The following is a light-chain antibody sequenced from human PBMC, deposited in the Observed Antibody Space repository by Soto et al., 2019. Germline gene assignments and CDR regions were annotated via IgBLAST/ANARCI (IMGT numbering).Light chain of an antibody. V-gene: IGLV2-14*01. J-gene: IGLJ1*01. CDR1: SSDVGGYNY. Sequence: QSALTQPACVSGSPGQSITIACTGTSSDVGGYNYVSWYQQYPGKAPRLVISDVSNRPSGVSNRFSGSKSGNSASLTISGLQAEDEADYYCSSYTSSSTYVFGTGTKVTVL. CDR3: SSYTSSSTYV. CDR2: DVS.